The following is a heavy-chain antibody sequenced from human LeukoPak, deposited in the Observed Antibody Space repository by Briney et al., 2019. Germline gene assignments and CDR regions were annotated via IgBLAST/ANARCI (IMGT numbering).Heavy chain of an antibody. D-gene: IGHD1-26*01. Sequence: GGSLRLSCAASAFTFSSYWMHWVRQAPGKGLEWVAFIRYDGSNKYYVGSVKGRFTISRDNSKNTLYLQMNNLRAEDTAVYYCAKGSGWEVSYYYYYMDVWGKGTTVTISS. V-gene: IGHV3-30*02. CDR3: AKGSGWEVSYYYYYMDV. CDR2: IRYDGSNK. CDR1: AFTFSSYW. J-gene: IGHJ6*03.